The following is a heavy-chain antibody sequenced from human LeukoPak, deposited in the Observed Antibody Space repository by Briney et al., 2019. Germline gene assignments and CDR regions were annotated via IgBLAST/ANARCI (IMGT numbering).Heavy chain of an antibody. CDR3: AKDARRDGYSYDY. CDR2: ISGSGTTT. Sequence: GGSLRLSCAASGFTFSSYAMNWVRQAPGKGLEWVSGISGSGTTTNYADSVKGRFTISRDNSNNTLYLQMNSLRAEDTAVYYCAKDARRDGYSYDYWGQGTLVTVSS. V-gene: IGHV3-23*01. CDR1: GFTFSSYA. J-gene: IGHJ4*02. D-gene: IGHD5-24*01.